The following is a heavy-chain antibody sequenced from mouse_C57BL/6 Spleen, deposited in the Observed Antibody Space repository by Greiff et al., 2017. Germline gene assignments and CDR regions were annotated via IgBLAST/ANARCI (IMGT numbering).Heavy chain of an antibody. Sequence: EVQRVESGGGLVKPGGSLKLSCAASGFTFSSYAMSWVRQTPEKRLEWVATISDGGSYTYYPDNVKGRFTISRDNAKNNLYLQMSHLKSEDTAMYYCAREGSRRLGYFDVWGTGTTVTFAS. J-gene: IGHJ1*03. V-gene: IGHV5-4*01. CDR1: GFTFSSYA. CDR3: AREGSRRLGYFDV. CDR2: ISDGGSYT. D-gene: IGHD1-1*01.